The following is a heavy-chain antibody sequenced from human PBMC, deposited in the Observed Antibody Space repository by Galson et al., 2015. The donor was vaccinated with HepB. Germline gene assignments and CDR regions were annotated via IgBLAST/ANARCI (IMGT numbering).Heavy chain of an antibody. CDR3: GRGSLIRPRSVVEY. J-gene: IGHJ4*02. D-gene: IGHD2-8*01. V-gene: IGHV1-2*02. CDR2: INVNNGDT. CDR1: GYTFTGYY. Sequence: SVKVSCKASGYTFTGYYMHWLRQAPGQGLECMGGINVNNGDTSYAPKFQGRITMTRDTSISTVYVELNMLRSDDTAMYYCGRGSLIRPRSVVEYWGQGALVTVSS.